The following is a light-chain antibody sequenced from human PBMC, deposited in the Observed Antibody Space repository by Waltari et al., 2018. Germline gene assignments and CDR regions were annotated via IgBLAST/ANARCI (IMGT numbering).Light chain of an antibody. CDR3: QQYNRYST. CDR1: QSISSY. V-gene: IGKV1-5*03. Sequence: DLQITPFPSNPSASVRDRAPITCRASQSISSYLAWYQQKPGKAPKLLSSKASTLGSGVPARFSGSGSGTEFTLTISSLQPDDFATYYCQQYNRYSTFGQGTKVEIK. J-gene: IGKJ1*01. CDR2: KAS.